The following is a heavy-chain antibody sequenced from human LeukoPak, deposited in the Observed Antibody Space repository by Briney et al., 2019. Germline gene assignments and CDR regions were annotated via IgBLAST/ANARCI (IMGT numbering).Heavy chain of an antibody. V-gene: IGHV4-4*07. CDR1: GGSINSY. CDR2: ISGSGTI. Sequence: SETLSLTCTVSGGSINSYWSWIRQPAGKGSEWIRRISGSGTITYNPALQSRLSIAIDTSKNQFSLKLMSVTAADTAVYYCARAWEPHEWDAFDIWGQGTMVTVSS. D-gene: IGHD1-26*01. CDR3: ARAWEPHEWDAFDI. J-gene: IGHJ3*02.